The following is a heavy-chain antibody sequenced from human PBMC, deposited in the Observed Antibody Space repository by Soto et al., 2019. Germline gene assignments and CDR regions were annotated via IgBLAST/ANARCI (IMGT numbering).Heavy chain of an antibody. D-gene: IGHD6-19*01. CDR1: GYTFTSYG. V-gene: IGHV1-18*01. J-gene: IGHJ4*02. CDR3: ARHSPGIAVAGSTDFRFDY. Sequence: QVQLVQSGAEVKKPGASVKVSCKASGYTFTSYGISWVRQAPGQGLEWMGWISAYNRNTNYAQKLQGRVTMTTDTSTSTAYMELRSLRSDDTAVYYCARHSPGIAVAGSTDFRFDYWGQGTLVTVSS. CDR2: ISAYNRNT.